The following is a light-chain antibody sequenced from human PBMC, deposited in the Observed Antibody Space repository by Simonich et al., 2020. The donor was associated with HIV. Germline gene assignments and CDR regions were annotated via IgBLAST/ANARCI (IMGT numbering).Light chain of an antibody. J-gene: IGLJ2*01. CDR2: DVT. Sequence: QSALTQPASVSESPGQSITISGTGPRSDVGGYNYVSWYQQHTGKTPKLRIYDVTNRPSGVSNRFSGSKSGNTASLTISWLQAEDEADYYCSSYTTSSTLFGGGTKLTVL. CDR1: RSDVGGYNY. CDR3: SSYTTSSTL. V-gene: IGLV2-14*03.